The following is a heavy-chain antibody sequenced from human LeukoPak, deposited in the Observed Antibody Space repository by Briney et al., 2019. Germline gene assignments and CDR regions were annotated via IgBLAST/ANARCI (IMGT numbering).Heavy chain of an antibody. D-gene: IGHD4-17*01. V-gene: IGHV3-21*01. Sequence: SGGSLRLSCAASGFTFSSYSMNWVRQAPGKGLEWVSSISSSSYIYYADSVKGRFTISRDNAKNSLYLQMNSLRAEDTAVYYCARDLYGDYPWDYWGQGTLVTVSS. CDR2: ISSSSYI. J-gene: IGHJ4*02. CDR3: ARDLYGDYPWDY. CDR1: GFTFSSYS.